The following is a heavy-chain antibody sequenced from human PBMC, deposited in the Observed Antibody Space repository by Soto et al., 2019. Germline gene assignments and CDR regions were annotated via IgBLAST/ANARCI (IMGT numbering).Heavy chain of an antibody. CDR1: GYTFTSYW. V-gene: IGHV5-51*01. D-gene: IGHD5-18*01. CDR2: IFPVDSDT. Sequence: GESLKISCKASGYTFTSYWIAWVRQMPGKGLEWLGIIFPVDSDTTYSPSFQGQVTISADKSITTAYVQWSSLKASDTAMYYCAIRGYSYGYSFSYWGQGTLVTVSS. CDR3: AIRGYSYGYSFSY. J-gene: IGHJ4*02.